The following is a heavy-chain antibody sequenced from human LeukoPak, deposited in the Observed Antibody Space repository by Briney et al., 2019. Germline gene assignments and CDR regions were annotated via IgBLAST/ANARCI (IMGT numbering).Heavy chain of an antibody. CDR3: ARGGIAARFAY. Sequence: GGSLRLSCAASGFTFSSYEMNWVRQAPGKGLEWVSYISSGSSSIFYADSVKGRFTISRDNSKNSLYLQMNSLRVEDTAVYYCARGGIAARFAYWGQGTLVTVSS. J-gene: IGHJ4*02. V-gene: IGHV3-48*03. CDR2: ISSGSSSI. D-gene: IGHD6-6*01. CDR1: GFTFSSYE.